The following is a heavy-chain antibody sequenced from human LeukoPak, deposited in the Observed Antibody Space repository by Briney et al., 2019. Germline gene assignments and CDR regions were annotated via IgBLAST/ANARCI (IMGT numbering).Heavy chain of an antibody. Sequence: PSETLSLTCTVSGGSISSYYWSWIRQPPGKGLEWIGYIYYSGSTNYNPSLKSRVTISVDTSKNQFSLKLSSVTAADTAVYYCARGPPRGSGWYLSHYFDYWGQGTLVTVSS. CDR2: IYYSGST. CDR3: ARGPPRGSGWYLSHYFDY. CDR1: GGSISSYY. D-gene: IGHD6-19*01. V-gene: IGHV4-59*12. J-gene: IGHJ4*02.